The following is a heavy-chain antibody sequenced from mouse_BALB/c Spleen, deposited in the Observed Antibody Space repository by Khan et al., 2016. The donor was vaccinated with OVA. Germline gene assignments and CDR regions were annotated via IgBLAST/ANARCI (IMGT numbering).Heavy chain of an antibody. J-gene: IGHJ4*01. CDR1: GYTFTSYS. CDR2: INPSNAYT. Sequence: VQLQESGAELARPGASVKMSCKASGYTFTSYSMHWIKQRPGQGLEWIGNINPSNAYTNYNQKFKDKATLTADKSSSTAYMQLSSLTSEDSAVYYCARYFHYYVSRGALDYWGQGTSVTVSS. D-gene: IGHD1-1*01. V-gene: IGHV1-4*01. CDR3: ARYFHYYVSRGALDY.